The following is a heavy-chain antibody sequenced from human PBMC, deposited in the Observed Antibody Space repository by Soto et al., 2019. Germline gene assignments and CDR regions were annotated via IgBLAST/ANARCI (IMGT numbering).Heavy chain of an antibody. D-gene: IGHD5-18*01. CDR1: GFAFSSYS. J-gene: IGHJ4*02. Sequence: QAQLVESGGGVVQPGRSLRLSCAASGFAFSSYSMHWVRQAPGTGLEWVAVISYDGSLQHYADSVKGRFTISRDNSKNMVLLQISSLRAEDTAVYYCVSDRGYGHASVPYSWGQGTLVSVSS. V-gene: IGHV3-30*03. CDR2: ISYDGSLQ. CDR3: VSDRGYGHASVPYS.